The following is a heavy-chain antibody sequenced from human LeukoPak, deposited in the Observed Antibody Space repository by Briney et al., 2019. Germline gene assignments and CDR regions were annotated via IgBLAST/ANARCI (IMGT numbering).Heavy chain of an antibody. CDR2: IYYSGST. Sequence: SETLSLTCTVSGGSISSYYWSWIRQPPGKGLEWIGYIYYSGSTNYNPSLKSRVTISVDTSKNQFSLKLRSVTAADTAVYYCARHEWGVTGTSFDPWGQGTLVTVSS. CDR3: ARHEWGVTGTSFDP. D-gene: IGHD1-7*01. J-gene: IGHJ5*02. V-gene: IGHV4-59*08. CDR1: GGSISSYY.